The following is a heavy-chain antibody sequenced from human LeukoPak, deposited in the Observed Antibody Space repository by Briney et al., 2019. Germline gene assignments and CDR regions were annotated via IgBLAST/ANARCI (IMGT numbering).Heavy chain of an antibody. CDR2: IYYRGST. J-gene: IGHJ6*04. Sequence: SETLSLTCTVSGGSISGYYWSWIRQPPGKGLEWIGYIYYRGSTNYNPSLKSRVTISVDTSKNQLSLKLSSVTAADTAAYYCARAYYGSEMGVWGKGNTVTISS. CDR1: GGSISGYY. D-gene: IGHD3-10*01. V-gene: IGHV4-59*01. CDR3: ARAYYGSEMGV.